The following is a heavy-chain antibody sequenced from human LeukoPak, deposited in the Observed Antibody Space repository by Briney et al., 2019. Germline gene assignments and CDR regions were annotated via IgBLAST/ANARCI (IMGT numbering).Heavy chain of an antibody. V-gene: IGHV3-30*02. CDR1: GFTFLTSG. Sequence: GGSLRLSCAASGFTFLTSGMHSGRQAPGKGLEWVAFIKYHGRDKYYADSVKGRFTISRDNSKNTLYMEVNSLRAEDTAVYYCAREGGRTVAGTFDNWGQGTLVTVSS. J-gene: IGHJ4*02. CDR2: IKYHGRDK. CDR3: AREGGRTVAGTFDN. D-gene: IGHD6-19*01.